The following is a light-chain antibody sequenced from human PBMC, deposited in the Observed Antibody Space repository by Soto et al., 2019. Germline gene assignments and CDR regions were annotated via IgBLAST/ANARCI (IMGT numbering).Light chain of an antibody. CDR1: QSITNS. CDR3: QQDQSMPFT. Sequence: DIQMTQSPSSLSASVGDRVTITCRASQSITNSLNWYQHKPGKAPTLVVYAVSSLQSGVPSRFSGSGSGTDFTLTISSLQPEDFATYFCQQDQSMPFTFGPGTKVDIK. CDR2: AVS. J-gene: IGKJ3*01. V-gene: IGKV1-39*01.